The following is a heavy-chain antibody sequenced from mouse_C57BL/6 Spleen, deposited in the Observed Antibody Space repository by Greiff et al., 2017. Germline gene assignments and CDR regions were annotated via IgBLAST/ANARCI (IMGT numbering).Heavy chain of an antibody. V-gene: IGHV1-53*01. CDR3: ASGDYYGRNAMDY. CDR2: INPSNGGT. CDR1: GYTFTSYW. Sequence: QVQLQQPGTELVKPGASVKLSCKASGYTFTSYWMHWVKQRPGQGLEWIGNINPSNGGTNYNEKFKSKATLTVDKSSSTAYMQLSSLTSEDSAVYSCASGDYYGRNAMDYWGQGTSVTVSS. J-gene: IGHJ4*01. D-gene: IGHD1-1*01.